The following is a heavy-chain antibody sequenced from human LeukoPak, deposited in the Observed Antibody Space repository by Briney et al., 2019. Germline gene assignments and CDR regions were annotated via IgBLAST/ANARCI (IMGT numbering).Heavy chain of an antibody. CDR2: MHHSGST. V-gene: IGHV4-38-2*01. CDR1: GYSISTDYH. D-gene: IGHD3-9*01. J-gene: IGHJ5*02. CDR3: ARAYFDWLLYPNWFDP. Sequence: SETLSLTCAVSGYSISTDYHWGWIRQPPGKGLEWIGSMHHSGSTYYNPSLKSRVTISLDTSKNQFSLKLSSVTAADTAVYYCARAYFDWLLYPNWFDPWGQGTLVTVSS.